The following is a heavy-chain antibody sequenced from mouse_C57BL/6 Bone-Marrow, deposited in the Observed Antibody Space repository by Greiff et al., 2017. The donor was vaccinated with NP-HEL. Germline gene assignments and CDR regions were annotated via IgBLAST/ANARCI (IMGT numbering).Heavy chain of an antibody. CDR1: GYTFTSYW. CDR2: IDPSDSYT. D-gene: IGHD2-4*01. Sequence: VQLQQPGAELVRPGTSVKLSCKASGYTFTSYWMHWVKQRPGQGLEWIGVIDPSDSYTNYNQKFKGKATLTVDTSSSTAYMQLSSLTSEDSAVYYCARADDYDVGAMDYWVQGTSVTVSS. V-gene: IGHV1-59*01. J-gene: IGHJ4*01. CDR3: ARADDYDVGAMDY.